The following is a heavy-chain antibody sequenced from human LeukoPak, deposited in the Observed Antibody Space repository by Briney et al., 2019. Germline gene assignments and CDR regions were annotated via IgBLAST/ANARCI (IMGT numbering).Heavy chain of an antibody. D-gene: IGHD4-17*01. CDR3: ARLTTTVTTPFDY. CDR2: IKQDESEK. CDR1: GFTFSSYW. J-gene: IGHJ4*02. V-gene: IGHV3-7*02. Sequence: GGSLRLSCAASGFTFSSYWMSWVRQAPGKGLEWVANIKQDESEKYYVDSVKGRFTISRDNAKNSLYLQMNSLRAEDTAVYYCARLTTTVTTPFDYWGQGTLVTVSS.